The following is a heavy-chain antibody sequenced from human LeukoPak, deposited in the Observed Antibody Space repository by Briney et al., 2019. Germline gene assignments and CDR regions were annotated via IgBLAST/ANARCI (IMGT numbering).Heavy chain of an antibody. Sequence: SETLSLTCAVYGGSFSGYYWSWIRQPPGKGLGWIGEINHSGSTNYNPSLKSRVTISVDTSKNQFSLKLSSVTAADTAVYYCARTITYYYDSSGYYADYWGQGTLVTVSS. CDR3: ARTITYYYDSSGYYADY. D-gene: IGHD3-22*01. V-gene: IGHV4-34*01. J-gene: IGHJ4*02. CDR2: INHSGST. CDR1: GGSFSGYY.